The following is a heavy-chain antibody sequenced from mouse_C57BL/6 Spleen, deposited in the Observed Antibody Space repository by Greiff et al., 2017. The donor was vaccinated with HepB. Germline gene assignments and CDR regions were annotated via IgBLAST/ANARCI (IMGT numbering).Heavy chain of an antibody. J-gene: IGHJ4*01. CDR2: IYPGSGST. CDR1: GYTFTSYW. Sequence: VKLMEPGAELVKPGASVKMSCKASGYTFTSYWITWVKQRPGQGLEWIGDIYPGSGSTNYNEKFKSKATLTVDTSSSTAYMQLSSLTSEDSAVYYCARVHYGSSRYYYAMDYWGQGTSVTVSS. D-gene: IGHD1-1*01. V-gene: IGHV1-55*01. CDR3: ARVHYGSSRYYYAMDY.